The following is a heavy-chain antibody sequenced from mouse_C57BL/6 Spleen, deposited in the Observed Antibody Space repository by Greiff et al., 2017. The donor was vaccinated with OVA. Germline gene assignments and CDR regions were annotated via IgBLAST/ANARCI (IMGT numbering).Heavy chain of an antibody. CDR2: IYPGSGST. CDR3: ARGLLRWYYFDY. CDR1: GYTFTSYW. D-gene: IGHD1-1*02. J-gene: IGHJ2*01. V-gene: IGHV1-55*01. Sequence: VQLQQPGAELVKPGASVKMSCKASGYTFTSYWITWVKQRPGQGLEWIGDIYPGSGSTNYNEKFKSKATLTVDTSSSTAYMQLSSLTSEDSAVYYCARGLLRWYYFDYWGQGTTLTVTS.